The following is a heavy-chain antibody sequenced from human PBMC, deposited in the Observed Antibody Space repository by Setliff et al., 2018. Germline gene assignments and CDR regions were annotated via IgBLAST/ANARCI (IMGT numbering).Heavy chain of an antibody. CDR2: INTNTGNP. CDR1: GCTFTTYA. D-gene: IGHD1-26*01. V-gene: IGHV7-4-1*02. J-gene: IGHJ6*03. Sequence: ASVKVSCKASGCTFTTYAIGWMRQAPGQGLEWMGWINTNTGNPVYAQGFTGRFVFSLDTSVSTAYLQISSLKAEDTAIYYCAREGVHTRSSTDYHYYMDVWGRGTTVTVSS. CDR3: AREGVHTRSSTDYHYYMDV.